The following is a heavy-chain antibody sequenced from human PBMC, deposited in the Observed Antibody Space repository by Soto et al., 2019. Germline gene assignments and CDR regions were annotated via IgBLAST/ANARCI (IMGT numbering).Heavy chain of an antibody. CDR3: AHRVLRTVFGLVTPTAIYFDF. V-gene: IGHV2-5*02. Sequence: QITLNESGPTQVKPRQTLTLTCTFSGFSLTTSGVGVGWIRQSPGKAPEWLALIYWDDDKRYSPSLKSRLTITKHPSKNQVVLTMADLDPADTATYYCAHRVLRTVFGLVTPTAIYFDFWGQGTPVAVSS. J-gene: IGHJ4*02. CDR2: IYWDDDK. CDR1: GFSLTTSGVG. D-gene: IGHD3-3*01.